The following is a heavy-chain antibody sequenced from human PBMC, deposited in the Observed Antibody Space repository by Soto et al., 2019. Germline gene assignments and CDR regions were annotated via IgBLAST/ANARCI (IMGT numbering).Heavy chain of an antibody. CDR1: GFTFREYY. Sequence: GVSLRLSCAASGFTFREYYMSWIRQAPGKGLEWVSYISSSGSNIYYADSVKGRFTISRDNAKNSLYLQMSSLRAEDTAVYYCARRIGRDCPDYWGQGTLVTVSS. D-gene: IGHD2-21*02. J-gene: IGHJ4*02. V-gene: IGHV3-11*01. CDR2: ISSSGSNI. CDR3: ARRIGRDCPDY.